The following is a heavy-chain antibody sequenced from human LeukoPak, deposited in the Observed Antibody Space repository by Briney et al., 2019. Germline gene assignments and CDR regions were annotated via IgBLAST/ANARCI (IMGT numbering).Heavy chain of an antibody. CDR3: ARAIGYSYWIDY. CDR1: GFTFSSYW. V-gene: IGHV3-74*01. Sequence: GGSLRLSCAASGFTFSSYWMHWVRQAPGKGLVWVSRINSDGSSTSYADSVKGRVTTSRDNAKNTLYLQMNSLRAEDTAVYYCARAIGYSYWIDYWGQGTLVTVSS. J-gene: IGHJ4*02. D-gene: IGHD5-18*01. CDR2: INSDGSST.